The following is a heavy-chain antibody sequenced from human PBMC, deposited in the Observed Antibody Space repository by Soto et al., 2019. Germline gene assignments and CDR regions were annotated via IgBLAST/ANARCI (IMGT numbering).Heavy chain of an antibody. CDR3: ARSQGSSTSLEIYYYYYYGMDV. V-gene: IGHV1-69*01. J-gene: IGHJ6*02. D-gene: IGHD2-2*01. Sequence: QVQLVQSGAEVKKPGSSVKVSCKASGGTFGSYAISWVRQAPGQGLEWMGGIIPIPGTANYAQQFQGRVTIAADESTSTAYMALSSLRSEDTAVYYCARSQGSSTSLEIYYYYYYGMDVWGQGTTVTVSS. CDR2: IIPIPGTA. CDR1: GGTFGSYA.